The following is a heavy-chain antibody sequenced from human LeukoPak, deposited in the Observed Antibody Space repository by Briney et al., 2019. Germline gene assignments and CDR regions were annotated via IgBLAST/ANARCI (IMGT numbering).Heavy chain of an antibody. CDR2: ISSSSSTI. CDR1: GFTFSSYS. V-gene: IGHV3-48*01. CDR3: ARDYYDSSGYTLRAN. J-gene: IGHJ4*02. Sequence: GGSLRLSCAASGFTFSSYSMNWVRQAPGKGLEWVSYISSSSSTIYYADSVKGRFTISRDNAKNSLYLQMNSLRAEDTAVYYCARDYYDSSGYTLRANWGQGTLVTVSS. D-gene: IGHD3-22*01.